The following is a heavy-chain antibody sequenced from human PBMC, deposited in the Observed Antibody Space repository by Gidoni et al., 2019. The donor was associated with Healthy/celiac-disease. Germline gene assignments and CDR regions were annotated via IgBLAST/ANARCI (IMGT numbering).Heavy chain of an antibody. CDR2: ISSSSSYT. D-gene: IGHD3-22*01. Sequence: QVQLVEFGGCLVNPGGSLRLSCAASGFPFSDSYMSWIRQAPGKGLEWVSYISSSSSYTNYADSVKGRFTISRDNAKNSLYLQMNSLRAEDTAVYYCARVEDSSGDAFDIWGQGTMVTVSS. CDR3: ARVEDSSGDAFDI. J-gene: IGHJ3*02. CDR1: GFPFSDSY. V-gene: IGHV3-11*05.